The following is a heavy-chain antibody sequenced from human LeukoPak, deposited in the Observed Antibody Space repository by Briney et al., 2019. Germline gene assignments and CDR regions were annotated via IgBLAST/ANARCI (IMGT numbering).Heavy chain of an antibody. CDR2: IYHSGST. J-gene: IGHJ4*02. CDR1: GYSISSGYY. D-gene: IGHD4-11*01. CDR3: ARDQAFLTTFDY. V-gene: IGHV4-38-2*02. Sequence: KPSETLSLTCTVSGYSISSGYYWGWIRQPPGKGLEWIGSIYHSGSTYYNPSLTSRVTISVDTSKNQFSLKLSSVTAADTAVYYCARDQAFLTTFDYWGQGTLVTVSS.